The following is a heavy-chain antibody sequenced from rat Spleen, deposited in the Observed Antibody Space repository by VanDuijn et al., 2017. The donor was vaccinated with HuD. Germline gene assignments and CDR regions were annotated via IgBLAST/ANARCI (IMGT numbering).Heavy chain of an antibody. CDR2: ISYDGSST. V-gene: IGHV5-29*01. D-gene: IGHD1-1*01. CDR3: TKVDGRWYFDF. Sequence: EVQLVESDGGLVQPGRSLKLSCAASGFTFSDYYMAWVRQAPTKGLEWVATISYDGSSTYYRDSVKGRFTISRDNAKSTLYLQMDSLRSEDTATYYCTKVDGRWYFDFWGPGSMVTVSS. J-gene: IGHJ1*01. CDR1: GFTFSDYY.